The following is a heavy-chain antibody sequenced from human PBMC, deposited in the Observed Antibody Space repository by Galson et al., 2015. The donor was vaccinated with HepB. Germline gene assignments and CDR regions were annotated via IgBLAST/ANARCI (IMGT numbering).Heavy chain of an antibody. CDR1: GFTFSSYA. Sequence: SLRLSCAASGFTFSSYAMHWVRQAPGKGLEWVAVISYDGSNKYYADSVKGRFTISRDNSKNTLCLQMNSLRAEDTAVYYCAREDGYSYGPHDAFDIWGQGTMVTVSS. CDR2: ISYDGSNK. J-gene: IGHJ3*02. V-gene: IGHV3-30-3*01. CDR3: AREDGYSYGPHDAFDI. D-gene: IGHD5-18*01.